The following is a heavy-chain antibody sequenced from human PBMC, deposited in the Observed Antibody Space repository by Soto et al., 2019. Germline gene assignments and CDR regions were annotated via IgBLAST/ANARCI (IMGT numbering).Heavy chain of an antibody. CDR2: ISYDGSNK. CDR3: AKFELREDTARGSRYYYGMDV. D-gene: IGHD5-18*01. CDR1: GFTFSSYG. Sequence: GSLRLSCAASGFTFSSYGMHWVRQAPGKGLEWVAVISYDGSNKSYADSVKGRFTISRDNSKNTLYLQMNSLRAEDTAVYYCAKFELREDTARGSRYYYGMDVWGQGTTVTVSS. V-gene: IGHV3-30*18. J-gene: IGHJ6*02.